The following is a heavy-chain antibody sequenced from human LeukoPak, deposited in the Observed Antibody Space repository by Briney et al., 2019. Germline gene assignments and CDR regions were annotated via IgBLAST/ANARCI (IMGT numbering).Heavy chain of an antibody. V-gene: IGHV3-21*01. D-gene: IGHD3-16*01. Sequence: GGSLRLXCAASGFTFSSYALSWVRQAPGKGLEWVSSISSSSSYIYYADSVKGRFTISRDNSKNTLYLQMNSLRAEDTAVYYCARESIDGGAFDIWGQGTMVTVSS. CDR1: GFTFSSYA. CDR3: ARESIDGGAFDI. J-gene: IGHJ3*02. CDR2: ISSSSSYI.